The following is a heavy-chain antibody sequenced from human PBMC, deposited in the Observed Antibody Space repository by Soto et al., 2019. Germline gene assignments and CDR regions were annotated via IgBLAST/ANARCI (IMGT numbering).Heavy chain of an antibody. D-gene: IGHD4-17*01. CDR2: IYYSGST. CDR3: ARRDPGDYQSDY. Sequence: SETLSLTCTVSGGSISSGGYYWSWIRQHPGKGLEWIGYIYYSGSTYYNPSLKSRVTISVDTSKNQFSLKLSSVTAADTAVYYCARRDPGDYQSDYWGQGTQVTVSS. J-gene: IGHJ4*02. CDR1: GGSISSGGYY. V-gene: IGHV4-31*03.